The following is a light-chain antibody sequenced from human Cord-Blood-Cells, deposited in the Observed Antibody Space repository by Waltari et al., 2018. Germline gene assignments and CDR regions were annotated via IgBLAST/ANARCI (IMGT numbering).Light chain of an antibody. CDR2: DVS. Sequence: QSALTQTASVSGPPGQSITISCTGTSSAVGGYNYVSWYQQHPGKAPKLMIYDVSNRPSGVSNRFAGSKSGNTASLTISGLQAEYEADYYCSSYTSSSTWVFGGGTKLTVL. J-gene: IGLJ3*02. CDR3: SSYTSSSTWV. CDR1: SSAVGGYNY. V-gene: IGLV2-14*03.